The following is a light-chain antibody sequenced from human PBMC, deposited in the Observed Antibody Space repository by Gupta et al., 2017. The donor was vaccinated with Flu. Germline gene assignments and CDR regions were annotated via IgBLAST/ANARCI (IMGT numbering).Light chain of an antibody. CDR2: QDS. CDR3: QVWDSSTGV. J-gene: IGLJ2*01. Sequence: SPRKTTVITCSGGRCEDVFACRFAHEQGQLRTMVIYQDSKGPSGIPLPFSGSNTGNTATLTISGTEAMDEDDYYCQVWDSSTGVFGGGTKVTVL. V-gene: IGLV3-1*01. CDR1: RCEDVF.